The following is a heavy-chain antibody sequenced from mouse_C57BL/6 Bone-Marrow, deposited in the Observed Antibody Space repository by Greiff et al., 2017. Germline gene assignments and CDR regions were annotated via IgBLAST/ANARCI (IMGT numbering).Heavy chain of an antibody. CDR2: INPNNGGT. CDR1: GYTFADYN. Sequence: VQLQQSGPELVKPGASVKIPCKASGYTFADYNMDRVKQSHGKSLEWIGAINPNNGGTIFNQKFNGKATLTVDESSSTAYMELRSLTSEDTAVYYCARESFYYEYDVWFAYWGQGTLVTVSA. J-gene: IGHJ3*01. D-gene: IGHD2-4*01. CDR3: ARESFYYEYDVWFAY. V-gene: IGHV1-18*01.